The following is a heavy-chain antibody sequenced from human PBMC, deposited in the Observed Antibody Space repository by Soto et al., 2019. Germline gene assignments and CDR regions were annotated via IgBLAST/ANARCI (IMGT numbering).Heavy chain of an antibody. CDR3: ARDRGFGSGWYRGFDS. Sequence: QVQLQESGPGLVKPSETLSLTCTVSGGSISGYYWSWIRQPPGKGLEWIGNIYYSGTTYNPSLTSRVTISVDTSKNQFSLKLTSVTAADTAVYYCARDRGFGSGWYRGFDSWGQGTLVTVSS. D-gene: IGHD6-19*01. J-gene: IGHJ4*02. V-gene: IGHV4-59*01. CDR1: GGSISGYY. CDR2: IYYSGT.